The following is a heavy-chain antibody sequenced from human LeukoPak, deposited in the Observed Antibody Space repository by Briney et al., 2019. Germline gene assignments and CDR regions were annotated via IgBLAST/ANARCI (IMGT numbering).Heavy chain of an antibody. Sequence: ASVKVSCKASGYTFTSYAMHWVRQAPGQRLEWRGWINAGNGNTKYSQKFQGRVTITRDTSASTAYMELSSLRSEDTAVYYCAKSIVVVPAAMDIWGQGTMVTVSS. J-gene: IGHJ3*02. CDR2: INAGNGNT. CDR3: AKSIVVVPAAMDI. V-gene: IGHV1-3*01. D-gene: IGHD2-2*01. CDR1: GYTFTSYA.